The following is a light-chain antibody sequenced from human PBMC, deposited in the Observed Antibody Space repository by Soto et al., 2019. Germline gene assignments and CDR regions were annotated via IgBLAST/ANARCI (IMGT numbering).Light chain of an antibody. Sequence: EIVLTQSPGTLSFSPGERATLSCRASQTVSSNYLAWYQQKPGQAPRLLIYGASSRATAIPDRFSGSGSGTDFTLTISSLEPEDFAVYYCQQYGRSPGLFTFGPGTKVDIK. CDR1: QTVSSNY. V-gene: IGKV3-20*01. CDR2: GAS. CDR3: QQYGRSPGLFT. J-gene: IGKJ3*01.